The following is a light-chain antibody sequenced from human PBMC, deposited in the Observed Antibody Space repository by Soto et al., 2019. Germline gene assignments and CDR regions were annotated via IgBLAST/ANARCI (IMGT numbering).Light chain of an antibody. J-gene: IGKJ5*01. Sequence: DIVMTQSPLSLPVTPGEPASISCRSSQSLLHSNGYNYLDWDLQKPGQSPQLLIYLGSNRASGVPDRFSGSGSGTDFTLKISRVEAEDVGVYYCMQALQTPITFRQGTRLDIK. V-gene: IGKV2-28*01. CDR3: MQALQTPIT. CDR2: LGS. CDR1: QSLLHSNGYNY.